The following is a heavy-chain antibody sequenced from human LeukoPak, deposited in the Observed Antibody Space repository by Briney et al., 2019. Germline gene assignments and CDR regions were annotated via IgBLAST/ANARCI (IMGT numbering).Heavy chain of an antibody. J-gene: IGHJ6*02. CDR2: IYYTGNT. V-gene: IGHV4-59*01. CDR1: GGSISTYY. CDR3: ARKLVGAKYGMEV. D-gene: IGHD1-26*01. Sequence: PSETLSLTCTVSGGSISTYYWNWIRQSPGKGLEWIGYIYYTGNTNYNPALKSRVTMAVDTSQNQFSLKMHSVTAADTAVYYCARKLVGAKYGMEVWGPGTTVTVSS.